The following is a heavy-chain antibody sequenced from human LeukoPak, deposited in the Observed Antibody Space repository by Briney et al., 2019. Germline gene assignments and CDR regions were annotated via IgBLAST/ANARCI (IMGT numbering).Heavy chain of an antibody. V-gene: IGHV5-10-1*01. Sequence: GESLKISCKGSGYSFTSPWISWVRQMPGKGLEWIGRIDPSDSYTDYSPSFQGHVTISADKSISTAYLQWSSLKASDTAMYYCARHRGVGGDFVYWGQGTLVTVSS. CDR1: GYSFTSPW. CDR2: IDPSDSYT. CDR3: ARHRGVGGDFVY. D-gene: IGHD2-21*02. J-gene: IGHJ4*02.